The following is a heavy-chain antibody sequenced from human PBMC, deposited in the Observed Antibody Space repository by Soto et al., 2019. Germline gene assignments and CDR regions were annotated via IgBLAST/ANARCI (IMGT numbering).Heavy chain of an antibody. CDR1: SGSISSSNW. J-gene: IGHJ6*03. Sequence: SETLSLTCAVSSGSISSSNWWSWVRQPPGKGLEWIGEIYHSGSTNYNPSLKSRVTISVDKSKNQFSLKLSSVTAADTAVYYCTRVGGDYGYYMDVWGKGTTVTVSS. CDR2: IYHSGST. D-gene: IGHD4-17*01. CDR3: TRVGGDYGYYMDV. V-gene: IGHV4-4*02.